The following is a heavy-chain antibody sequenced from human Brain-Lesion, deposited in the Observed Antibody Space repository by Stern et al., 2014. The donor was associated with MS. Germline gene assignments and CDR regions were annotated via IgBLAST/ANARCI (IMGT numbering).Heavy chain of an antibody. Sequence: EVHLVESGGGLVQPGGSLRLSCAASAFTFSSFWMNWVRQAPGKGLEWVANIKQDGSATYYVDSVKGRFTISRDNAKNSLFLQMNSLRAEDTAIYYCVREAEASYDYVWGTWRRNNYFDSWGQGTLVTVSS. CDR1: AFTFSSFW. CDR3: VREAEASYDYVWGTWRRNNYFDS. CDR2: IKQDGSAT. J-gene: IGHJ4*02. V-gene: IGHV3-7*01. D-gene: IGHD3-16*01.